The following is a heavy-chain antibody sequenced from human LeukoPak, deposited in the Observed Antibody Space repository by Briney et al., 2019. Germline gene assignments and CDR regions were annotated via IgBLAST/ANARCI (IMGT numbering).Heavy chain of an antibody. CDR3: AKVWVIAAAGRDFDY. V-gene: IGHV3-30*18. D-gene: IGHD6-13*01. CDR2: ISYDGSNK. Sequence: GGSLRLSCAASGFTFSSYGMHWVRQAPGKGLEWVAVISYDGSNKYYADSVKGRFTISRDNSKNTLYLQMNSLRAEDTAVYYCAKVWVIAAAGRDFDYWGQGTLVTVSS. J-gene: IGHJ4*02. CDR1: GFTFSSYG.